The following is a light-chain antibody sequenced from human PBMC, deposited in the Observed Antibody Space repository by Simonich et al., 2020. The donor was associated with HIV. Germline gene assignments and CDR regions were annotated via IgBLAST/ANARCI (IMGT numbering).Light chain of an antibody. CDR2: GAS. CDR3: QQYNKWPT. Sequence: EIVMTQSPVTLSVSPGERATRTCRASQSVSSNLVWYQQKAGQAPRLLIHGASTRATGIPGRFSGSGSGTEFTLTISSMQSEDFAVYYCQQYNKWPTFGGGTKVEIK. V-gene: IGKV3-15*01. J-gene: IGKJ4*01. CDR1: QSVSSN.